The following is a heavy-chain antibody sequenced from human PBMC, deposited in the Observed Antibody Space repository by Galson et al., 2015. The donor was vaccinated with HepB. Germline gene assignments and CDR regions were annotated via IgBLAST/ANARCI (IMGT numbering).Heavy chain of an antibody. CDR3: ARQGGYEAYYYYGMDV. D-gene: IGHD5-12*01. J-gene: IGHJ6*02. V-gene: IGHV3-23*01. CDR1: GFTFSTYA. Sequence: SLRLSCAASGFTFSTYAMSWVRQAPGKGLDWISAISGNGDNTYYADSVKGRFTISRDKSKNTLYLQMNSLRAEDTAVYYCARQGGYEAYYYYGMDVWGQGTTVTVSS. CDR2: ISGNGDNT.